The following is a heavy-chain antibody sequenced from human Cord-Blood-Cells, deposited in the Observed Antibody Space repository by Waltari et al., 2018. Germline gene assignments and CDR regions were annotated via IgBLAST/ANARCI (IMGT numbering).Heavy chain of an antibody. V-gene: IGHV4-39*01. Sequence: QLQLQESGPGLEKPSETLSLTCTVSGGSISSSSYYWGWIRQPPGKGLEWIGSIYYSGSTYYNPSLKSRVTISVDTSKNQFSLKLSSVTAADTAVYYCARHNGESGYDDYWGQGTLVTVSS. D-gene: IGHD5-12*01. J-gene: IGHJ4*02. CDR1: GGSISSSSYY. CDR2: IYYSGST. CDR3: ARHNGESGYDDY.